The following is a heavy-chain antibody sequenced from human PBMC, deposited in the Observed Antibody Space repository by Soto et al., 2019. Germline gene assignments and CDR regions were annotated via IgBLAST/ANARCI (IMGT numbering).Heavy chain of an antibody. CDR1: GFTFSSYS. CDR2: ISSCSSTI. CDR3: ARSVMTYYDYGMDV. J-gene: IGHJ6*02. D-gene: IGHD2-21*02. Sequence: GGSLRLSCAASGFTFSSYSMNWVRQAPGKGLEWVSYISSCSSTIYYADSVKGRFTISRDNAKNSLYLQMNSLRDEDTAVYYCARSVMTYYDYGMDVWGQGTTVTVSS. V-gene: IGHV3-48*02.